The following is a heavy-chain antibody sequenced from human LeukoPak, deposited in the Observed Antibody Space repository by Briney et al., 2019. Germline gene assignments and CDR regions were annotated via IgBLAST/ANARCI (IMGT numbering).Heavy chain of an antibody. V-gene: IGHV4-39*01. CDR2: INYSGST. J-gene: IGHJ4*02. CDR3: ARQDDGDYVFDY. Sequence: SETLSLTRTVSGGSTSSSSYYWGWIRQPPGKGLELIGYINYSGSTYYNLSLKSRITISVDTSKNQFSLKLSSVTAADTAVYYCARQDDGDYVFDYWGQGILVTVSS. D-gene: IGHD4-17*01. CDR1: GGSTSSSSYY.